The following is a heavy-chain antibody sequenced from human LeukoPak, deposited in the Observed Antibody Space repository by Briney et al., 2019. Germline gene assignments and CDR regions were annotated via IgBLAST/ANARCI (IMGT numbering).Heavy chain of an antibody. V-gene: IGHV4-59*01. CDR3: ARSSSKAFDP. CDR1: GGSISSYY. D-gene: IGHD6-13*01. J-gene: IGHJ5*02. CDR2: IYYSGST. Sequence: PSETLSLTCTVSGGSISSYYWSWIRQPPGKGLEWIGYIYYSGSTNYNPSLKSRVTISVDTSKNQFSLKLSSVTAADTAVYYCARSSSKAFDPWGQGTLVTVSS.